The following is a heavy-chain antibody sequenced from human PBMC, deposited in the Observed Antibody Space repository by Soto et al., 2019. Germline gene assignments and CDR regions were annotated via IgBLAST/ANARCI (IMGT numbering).Heavy chain of an antibody. CDR1: GFTFSSYS. CDR3: ARGMTTGDYYYYYYMDV. V-gene: IGHV3-21*01. Sequence: GGSLRLSCAASGFTFSSYSMNWVRQAPGKGLEWVSSISSSSSYIYYADSVKGRFTISRDNAKNSLYLQMNSLRAEDTAVYYCARGMTTGDYYYYYYMDVWGKGTTVTVSS. D-gene: IGHD4-17*01. J-gene: IGHJ6*03. CDR2: ISSSSSYI.